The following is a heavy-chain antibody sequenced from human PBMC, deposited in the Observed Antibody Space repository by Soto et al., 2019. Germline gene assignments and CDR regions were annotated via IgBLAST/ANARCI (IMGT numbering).Heavy chain of an antibody. CDR3: TRGRGGNIAISWFDP. J-gene: IGHJ5*02. D-gene: IGHD6-13*01. CDR1: GFTFSIHE. CDR2: ISRSSIYI. Sequence: GGSLRLSCAASGFTFSIHEMNWVRQAPGKGLEWVSSISRSSIYIYYTDSLKGRVTISRDNAKNSLYLQMNSLRAEDTAVYYCTRGRGGNIAISWFDPWGHGTLVTVSS. V-gene: IGHV3-21*06.